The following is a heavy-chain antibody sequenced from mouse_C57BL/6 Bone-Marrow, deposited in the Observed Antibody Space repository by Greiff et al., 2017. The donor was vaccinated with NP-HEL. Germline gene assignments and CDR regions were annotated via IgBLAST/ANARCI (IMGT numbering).Heavy chain of an antibody. Sequence: QVQLQQPGAELVRPGSSVKLSCKASGYTFTSYWMHWVKQRPIQGLEWIGNIDPSDSETHYNQKFKDKATLTLDKSSSTAYMQLSSLTSEDSAVYYCAAITTVVATSGYYAMDYLGQGTSVTVSS. D-gene: IGHD1-1*01. V-gene: IGHV1-52*01. CDR2: IDPSDSET. CDR3: AAITTVVATSGYYAMDY. J-gene: IGHJ4*01. CDR1: GYTFTSYW.